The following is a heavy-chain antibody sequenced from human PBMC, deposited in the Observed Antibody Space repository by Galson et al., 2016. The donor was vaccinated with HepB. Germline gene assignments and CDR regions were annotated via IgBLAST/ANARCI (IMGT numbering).Heavy chain of an antibody. CDR3: ATEGQQLLHDSFDL. CDR1: GFTFSSYS. V-gene: IGHV3-21*01. CDR2: LSPSSIYI. J-gene: IGHJ3*01. D-gene: IGHD2-15*01. Sequence: SLRLSCAVSGFTFSSYSMNWVRQAPGKGLEWVSPLSPSSIYIYYAGSVKDRFTVSRDNANNSLYLQMTSLTVDDTAVYYCATEGQQLLHDSFDLWGHGTMVTVSS.